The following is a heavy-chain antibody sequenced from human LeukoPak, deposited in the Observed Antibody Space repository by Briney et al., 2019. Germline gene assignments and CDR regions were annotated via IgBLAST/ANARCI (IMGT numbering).Heavy chain of an antibody. CDR2: VYYSGST. J-gene: IGHJ4*02. CDR3: ARHILDSSGSMTELPFDY. D-gene: IGHD1-1*01. V-gene: IGHV4-39*01. Sequence: SETLSLTCNVSGGSVSSSGYYWGWIRQTPGKGLEWLGIVYYSGSTYLKPSLKSRVTISVDPSKNQFSLKLSSVTAADTSLYYCARHILDSSGSMTELPFDYWGQGTLVTVSS. CDR1: GGSVSSSGYY.